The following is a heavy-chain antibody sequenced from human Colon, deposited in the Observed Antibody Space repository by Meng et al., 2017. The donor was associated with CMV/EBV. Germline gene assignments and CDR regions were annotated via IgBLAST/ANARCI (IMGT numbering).Heavy chain of an antibody. CDR1: GSITSSTYS. D-gene: IGHD3-10*01. CDR2: IYYRGNT. V-gene: IGHV4-39*07. J-gene: IGHJ4*02. CDR3: ARAVGITMVRGGSFDY. Sequence: GSITSSTYSLGWIRQPPGKGLDWIGNIYYRGNTSSNPSLKSRVTISVDTSKNQFSLKLSSVTAADTAMYYCARAVGITMVRGGSFDYWGQGTLVTVSS.